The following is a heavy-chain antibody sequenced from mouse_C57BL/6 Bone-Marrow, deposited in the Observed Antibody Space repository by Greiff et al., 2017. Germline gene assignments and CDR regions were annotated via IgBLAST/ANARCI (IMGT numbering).Heavy chain of an antibody. CDR2: ILPGSGST. J-gene: IGHJ1*03. CDR1: GYTFTGYW. D-gene: IGHD4-1*01. Sequence: QVQLQQSGAELMKPGASVKLSCKATGYTFTGYWIEWVKQRPGHGLEWIGEILPGSGSTNYNEKFKGKATFTADTSSNTAYMQLSSLTTEDSAIYYCARGNWDVRRYFDVWGTGTTVTVSS. V-gene: IGHV1-9*01. CDR3: ARGNWDVRRYFDV.